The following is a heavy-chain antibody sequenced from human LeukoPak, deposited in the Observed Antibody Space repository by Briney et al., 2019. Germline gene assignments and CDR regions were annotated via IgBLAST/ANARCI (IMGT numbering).Heavy chain of an antibody. J-gene: IGHJ4*02. V-gene: IGHV3-23*01. CDR1: GFTFSSYA. CDR3: ARLSRDYYDSSGYYWYRFYFDY. CDR2: ISGSGGST. Sequence: GGSLRLSCAASGFTFSSYAMSWVRQAPGKGLEWVSAISGSGGSTYYADSVKGRFTISRDNSKNTLYLQMNSLRAEDTAVYYCARLSRDYYDSSGYYWYRFYFDYWGQGTLVTVSS. D-gene: IGHD3-22*01.